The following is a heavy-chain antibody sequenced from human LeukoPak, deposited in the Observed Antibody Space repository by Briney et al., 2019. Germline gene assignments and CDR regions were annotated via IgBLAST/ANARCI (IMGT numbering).Heavy chain of an antibody. CDR1: GYTFTGYY. D-gene: IGHD6-19*01. V-gene: IGHV1-2*02. Sequence: GASVKVSCKASGYTFTGYYMHWVRQAPGQGLEWMGWINPNSGGTNYAQKFQGRVTMTRDTSISTAYMELSRLRSDDTAVYYCARDRGSSGWSWFDPWGQGTLVTVSS. CDR2: INPNSGGT. J-gene: IGHJ5*02. CDR3: ARDRGSSGWSWFDP.